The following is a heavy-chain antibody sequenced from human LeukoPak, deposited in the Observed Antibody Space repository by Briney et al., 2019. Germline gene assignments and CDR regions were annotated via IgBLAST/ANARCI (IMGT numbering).Heavy chain of an antibody. CDR1: GGSFSGYY. V-gene: IGHV4-34*01. D-gene: IGHD3-3*01. J-gene: IGHJ4*02. Sequence: SETLSLTCAVYGGSFSGYYWSWIRQPPGKGLDWIGEINHSGSTNYNPSLKSRVTISVDTSKNQFSLKLSSVTAADTAVYYCARAYYDFWSGRYFDYWGQGTLVTVSS. CDR2: INHSGST. CDR3: ARAYYDFWSGRYFDY.